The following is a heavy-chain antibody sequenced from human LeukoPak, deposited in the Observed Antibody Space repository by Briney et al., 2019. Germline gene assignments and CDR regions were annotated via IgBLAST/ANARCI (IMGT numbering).Heavy chain of an antibody. CDR2: IRNKANSYST. Sequence: GGSLRLSCAASGFTFSDHYMDWIRQAPGKGLEWVARIRNKANSYSTEYAASVEGRFTISRDDLKSSLFLQMNTLKTEDTAVYYCARYQLPVRYFDFWGQGTLVTVSS. D-gene: IGHD2-2*01. V-gene: IGHV3-72*01. CDR1: GFTFSDHY. CDR3: ARYQLPVRYFDF. J-gene: IGHJ4*02.